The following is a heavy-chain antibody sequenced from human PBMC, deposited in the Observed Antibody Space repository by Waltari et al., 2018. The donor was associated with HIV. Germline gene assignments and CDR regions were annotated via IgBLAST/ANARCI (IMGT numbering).Heavy chain of an antibody. V-gene: IGHV3-48*01. CDR3: AREMATVYFDC. CDR1: GFTFTSYS. CDR2: MNSRTKIG. J-gene: IGHJ4*02. D-gene: IGHD4-4*01. Sequence: EVQLVESGGGLVQPGGSLRLSCAASGFTFTSYSMNWVRQAPGKGLEWISYMNSRTKIGYYADSVKGRFTTSRDNAKNSVYLQMNSLGAEDTAVYYCAREMATVYFDCWGQGTLVAVSS.